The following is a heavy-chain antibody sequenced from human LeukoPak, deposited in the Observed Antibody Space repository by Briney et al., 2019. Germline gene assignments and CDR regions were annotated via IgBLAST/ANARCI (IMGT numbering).Heavy chain of an antibody. CDR3: ARGGRCSSTNCLQH. D-gene: IGHD2-2*01. Sequence: PSETLSLTCTVSGGSISGGSYYWSWIRQPAGKGLEWIGRIYTSGSTNNNPSLKSRVTISVDTSKNQFSLKLSSVTAADTAVYYCARGGRCSSTNCLQHWGQGTLVTVSS. J-gene: IGHJ1*01. V-gene: IGHV4-61*02. CDR2: IYTSGST. CDR1: GGSISGGSYY.